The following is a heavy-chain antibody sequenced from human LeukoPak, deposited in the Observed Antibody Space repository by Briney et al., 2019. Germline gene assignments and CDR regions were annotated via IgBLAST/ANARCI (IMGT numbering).Heavy chain of an antibody. D-gene: IGHD6-13*01. CDR2: IDTSDSYT. J-gene: IGHJ4*02. Sequence: GESLKISCNGSGYXFTSYWISWVRQMPGKGLEWMGRIDTSDSYTNYSPSFQGHVTISADKSISTAYLQWSSLKASDTAMYYCARRIAAADFDYIDYWGQGTLVTVSS. V-gene: IGHV5-10-1*01. CDR1: GYXFTSYW. CDR3: ARRIAAADFDYIDY.